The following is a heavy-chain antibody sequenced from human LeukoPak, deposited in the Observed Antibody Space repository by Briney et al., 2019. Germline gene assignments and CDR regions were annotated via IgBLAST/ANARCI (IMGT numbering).Heavy chain of an antibody. V-gene: IGHV4-39*01. D-gene: IGHD6-13*01. CDR3: ARQDLAVSGIDY. CDR2: IYYSGTT. CDR1: GGSTSRGSHY. Sequence: SETLSLTCTVSGGSTSRGSHYWGWIRQPPGKGREWIGSIYYSGTTYYSPSLKSRVSISLDTSKDQFSLKLNSVTAADTAVYYCARQDLAVSGIDYWGQGTLVTVSS. J-gene: IGHJ4*02.